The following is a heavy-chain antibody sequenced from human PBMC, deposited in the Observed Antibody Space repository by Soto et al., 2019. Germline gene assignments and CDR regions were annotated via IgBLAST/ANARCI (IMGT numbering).Heavy chain of an antibody. D-gene: IGHD1-1*01. CDR2: IWAHGTEQ. J-gene: IGHJ4*02. Sequence: QVRLAQSGGGVVQPGRSLTLSCAASGYSITNHGMHWVRQAPGKGLEWVALIWAHGTEQYYADSVKGRFPVSRDTSTNTVYLQMNSLRAEDTARYYCGKDIRSGSIDYWGQGTLVTVSS. CDR1: GYSITNHG. CDR3: GKDIRSGSIDY. V-gene: IGHV3-33*06.